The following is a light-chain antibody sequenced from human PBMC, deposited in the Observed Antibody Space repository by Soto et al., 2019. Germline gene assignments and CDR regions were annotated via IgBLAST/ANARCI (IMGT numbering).Light chain of an antibody. Sequence: IQLTQSPSSLSASVGDRVTITCRASQGISSYLAWYQQKPGRAPELLIYATSTLQSGVPSRFSGSGSGTDFTLTISSLQPGDFATYYCQQLNTYPLTFGPGTKVDIK. J-gene: IGKJ3*01. CDR1: QGISSY. V-gene: IGKV1-9*01. CDR2: ATS. CDR3: QQLNTYPLT.